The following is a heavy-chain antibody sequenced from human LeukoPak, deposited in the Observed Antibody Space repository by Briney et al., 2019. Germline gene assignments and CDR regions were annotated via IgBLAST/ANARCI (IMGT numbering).Heavy chain of an antibody. CDR2: ISYDGSNK. D-gene: IGHD2-15*01. V-gene: IGHV3-30*18. CDR3: AKDYQRYCSGGSCYSGDY. J-gene: IGHJ4*02. Sequence: PGGSLRLSCAASGFTFSSYGMHWVRQAPGKGLEWVAVISYDGSNKYYADSVKGRFTISRDNSKNTLYLQMNSLRAEDTAVYYCAKDYQRYCSGGSCYSGDYWGQGTLVTVSS. CDR1: GFTFSSYG.